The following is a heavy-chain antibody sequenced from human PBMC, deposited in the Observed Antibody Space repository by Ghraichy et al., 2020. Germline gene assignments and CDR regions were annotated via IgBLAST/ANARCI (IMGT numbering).Heavy chain of an antibody. CDR1: GGTFSSYA. CDR3: ARGRHNWNYYYYGMDV. CDR2: IIPILGIA. Sequence: SVKVSCKASGGTFSSYAISWVRQAPGQGLEWMGRIIPILGIANYAQKFQGRVTITADKSTSTAYMELSSLRSEDTAVYYCARGRHNWNYYYYGMDVWGQGTTVTVSS. J-gene: IGHJ6*02. V-gene: IGHV1-69*04. D-gene: IGHD1-20*01.